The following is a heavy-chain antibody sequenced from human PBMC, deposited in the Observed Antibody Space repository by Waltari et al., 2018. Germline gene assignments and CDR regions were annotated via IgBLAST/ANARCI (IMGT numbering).Heavy chain of an antibody. V-gene: IGHV3-21*01. J-gene: IGHJ4*02. CDR1: GFTFSSYS. Sequence: EVHLVESGGGLVKPGGSLRLSCAASGFTFSSYSMNWVRQAPGKGLEGVSYISSSSSDIYYADSVKGRVTISRDNAKNALYLQMNSLRAEDTAVYYCARVVPFDYWGQGTLVTVSS. CDR2: ISSSSSDI. CDR3: ARVVPFDY.